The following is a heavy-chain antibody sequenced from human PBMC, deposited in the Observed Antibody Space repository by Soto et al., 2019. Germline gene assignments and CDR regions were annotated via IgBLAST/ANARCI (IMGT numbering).Heavy chain of an antibody. CDR3: ARGIAVAGPEYNWFDP. Sequence: ASVKVSCKASGYTVTGYYMHWVRQAPGQGLEWMGWINPNSGGTNYAQKFQGRVTMTRDTSISTAYMELSRLRSDDTAVYYCARGIAVAGPEYNWFDPWGQGTLVTVSS. V-gene: IGHV1-2*02. CDR2: INPNSGGT. CDR1: GYTVTGYY. J-gene: IGHJ5*02. D-gene: IGHD6-13*01.